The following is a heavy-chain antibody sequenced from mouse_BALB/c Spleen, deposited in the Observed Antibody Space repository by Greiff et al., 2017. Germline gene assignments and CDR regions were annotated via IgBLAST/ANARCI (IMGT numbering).Heavy chain of an antibody. CDR2: ISYSGST. CDR3: ARWGGRYAMDY. D-gene: IGHD1-1*02. V-gene: IGHV3-2*02. J-gene: IGHJ4*01. CDR1: GYSITSDYA. Sequence: EVQLVESGPSLVKPSQSLSLTCTVTGYSITSDYAWNWIRQFPGNKLEWMGYISYSGSTSYNPSLKSRISITRDTSKNQFFLQLNSVTTEDTATYYCARWGGRYAMDYWGQGTSVTVSS.